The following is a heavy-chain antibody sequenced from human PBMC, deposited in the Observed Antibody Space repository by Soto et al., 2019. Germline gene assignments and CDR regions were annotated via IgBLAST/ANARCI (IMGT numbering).Heavy chain of an antibody. CDR3: ARQITMVRGAPPERPELMDV. J-gene: IGHJ6*04. CDR2: IYYSGST. V-gene: IGHV4-59*08. D-gene: IGHD3-10*01. CDR1: GGSISREY. Sequence: PSETLSLTFTVSGGSISREYWSWIRQPPGKGLEWIGYIYYSGSTNYNPSLKSRVTISVDTSKNQFSLKLSSVTAADTAVYYCARQITMVRGAPPERPELMDVWGKGTTVTVSS.